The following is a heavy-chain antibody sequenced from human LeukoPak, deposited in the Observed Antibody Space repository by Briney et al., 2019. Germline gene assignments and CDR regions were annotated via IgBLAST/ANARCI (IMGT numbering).Heavy chain of an antibody. CDR1: GFTFRTYA. Sequence: GGSLRLSCTASGFTFRTYAMSWVRQAPGKGLEWLSGISGSGNGTYYADSVKGRFTIFRDNARNSLYLQMDSLRAEDTAIYYCASYRYSGTMDVWGQGTTVTVSS. CDR2: ISGSGNGT. D-gene: IGHD5-12*01. V-gene: IGHV3-21*06. CDR3: ASYRYSGTMDV. J-gene: IGHJ6*02.